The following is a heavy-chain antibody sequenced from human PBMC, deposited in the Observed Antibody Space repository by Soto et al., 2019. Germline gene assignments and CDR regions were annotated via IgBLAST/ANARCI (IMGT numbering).Heavy chain of an antibody. D-gene: IGHD2-8*01. J-gene: IGHJ3*02. CDR1: GYSFPTYW. Sequence: GESLKISCKGSGYSFPTYWLAWVRQTPGRGLEYMGIIYPGDSDSRYSPAFQGQVTISADKSINTAYMQWTSLKASDTAIYYCARSRVYTTRFEDPFDIWGQGTMVTVSS. V-gene: IGHV5-51*01. CDR3: ARSRVYTTRFEDPFDI. CDR2: IYPGDSDS.